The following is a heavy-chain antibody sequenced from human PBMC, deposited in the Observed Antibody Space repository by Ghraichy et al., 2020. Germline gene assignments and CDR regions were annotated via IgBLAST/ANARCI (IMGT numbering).Heavy chain of an antibody. J-gene: IGHJ1*01. V-gene: IGHV4-59*01. Sequence: SQTLSLTCTVSGGSISSYYWSWIRQPPGKGLEWIGYIYYSGSTNYNPSLKSRVTISVDTSKNQFSLKLSSVTAADTAVYYCARAAYCGGDCYPEYFQHWGQGTLVTVSS. CDR2: IYYSGST. D-gene: IGHD2-21*02. CDR1: GGSISSYY. CDR3: ARAAYCGGDCYPEYFQH.